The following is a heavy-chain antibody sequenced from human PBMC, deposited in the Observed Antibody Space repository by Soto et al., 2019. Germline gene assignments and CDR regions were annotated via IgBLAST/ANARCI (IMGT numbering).Heavy chain of an antibody. J-gene: IGHJ4*02. CDR1: GYTFTSYG. CDR3: ARGRYGDY. Sequence: HVHLVQSGAEVQKPGASVKVSCKGSGYTFTSYGITWVRQAPGQGLEWMGWISAHNGNTNYAQKLQGRVTVTRDTSTSTAYMELRSLRSDDTAVYYCARGRYGDYWGQGALVTVSS. V-gene: IGHV1-18*01. D-gene: IGHD1-1*01. CDR2: ISAHNGNT.